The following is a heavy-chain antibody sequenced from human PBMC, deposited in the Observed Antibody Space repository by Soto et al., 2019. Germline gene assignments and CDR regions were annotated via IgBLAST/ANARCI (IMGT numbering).Heavy chain of an antibody. J-gene: IGHJ6*03. Sequence: SETLSLTCTVSGDSISSYYWSWIRQPPGKGLEWIGYIYYSGSTNYNPSLKSRVTISVDTSKNQFSLKLSSVTAADTAVYYCARLHRPYYYYYYMDVWGKGTTVTVSS. CDR1: GDSISSYY. CDR2: IYYSGST. V-gene: IGHV4-59*08. CDR3: ARLHRPYYYYYYMDV.